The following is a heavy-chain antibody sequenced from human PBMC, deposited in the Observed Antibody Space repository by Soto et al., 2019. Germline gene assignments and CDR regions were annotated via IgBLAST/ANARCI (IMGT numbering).Heavy chain of an antibody. CDR3: ATTTGSGRLDF. CDR1: GESITTWGD. D-gene: IGHD3-10*01. J-gene: IGHJ1*01. V-gene: IGHV4-31*03. CDR2: IFYSGST. Sequence: QVELQESAPGRVKPSQTLTLTCTVSGESITTWGDWRWFRLLPGKGLEWIGYIFYSGSTYYNPSPSIKGRLSMSVDTFKNLFSLNMISVTAAGTAVYFCATTTGSGRLDFWGQGTLVTVSS.